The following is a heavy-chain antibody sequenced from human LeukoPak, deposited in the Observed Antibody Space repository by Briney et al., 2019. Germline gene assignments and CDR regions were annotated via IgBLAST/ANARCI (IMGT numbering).Heavy chain of an antibody. Sequence: KPSETLSLTCTVSGGSISSYYWSWIRQPPGKGLEWIGYTYYSGSTNYNPSLKSRVTISVDTSKNQFSLKLSSVTAADTAVYYCARHGDGYNSYFDYWGQGTLVTVSS. J-gene: IGHJ4*02. D-gene: IGHD5-24*01. CDR3: ARHGDGYNSYFDY. V-gene: IGHV4-59*08. CDR2: TYYSGST. CDR1: GGSISSYY.